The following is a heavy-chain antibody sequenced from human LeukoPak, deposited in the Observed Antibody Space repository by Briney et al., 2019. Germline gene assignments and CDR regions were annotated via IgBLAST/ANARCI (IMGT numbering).Heavy chain of an antibody. V-gene: IGHV1-8*01. CDR1: GYTFTSYD. J-gene: IGHJ6*02. Sequence: ASVKVSCKASGYTFTSYDINWVRQATGQGLEWMGWMNPNSGNTGYAQKFQGRVTMTRNTSISTADMELSSLRSEDTAVYYCARGRRLIAAAIDYYGMDVWGQGTTVTVSS. CDR3: ARGRRLIAAAIDYYGMDV. CDR2: MNPNSGNT. D-gene: IGHD6-13*01.